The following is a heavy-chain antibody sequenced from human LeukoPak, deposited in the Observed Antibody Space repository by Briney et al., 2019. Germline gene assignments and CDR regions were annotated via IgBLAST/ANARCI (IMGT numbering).Heavy chain of an antibody. CDR1: GFTFSSYS. CDR3: ARESGYHYDRLDS. CDR2: ISTSGSTT. J-gene: IGHJ4*02. V-gene: IGHV3-48*02. D-gene: IGHD3-22*01. Sequence: GGSLRLSCAASGFTFSSYSLNWVRQAPGKGLEWVSYISTSGSTTKYADSVKGRFTISRDNAKNSLYLQMNSLGDADTAVYYCARESGYHYDRLDSWGQGTLVTVSS.